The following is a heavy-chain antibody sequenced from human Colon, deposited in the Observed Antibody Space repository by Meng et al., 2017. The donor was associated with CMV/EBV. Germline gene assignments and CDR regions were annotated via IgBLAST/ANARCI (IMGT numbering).Heavy chain of an antibody. V-gene: IGHV3-11*01. CDR3: ARLGQFDF. CDR1: GFTFSDYY. Sequence: LSLSCATSGFTFSDYYMSWIRQAPGKGLEWISYISKSGDTTYYADSVRGRFTVSRDNAENSVYLQMNTLRVEDTAVYYCARLGQFDFWGQGALVTVSS. D-gene: IGHD7-27*01. J-gene: IGHJ4*02. CDR2: ISKSGDTT.